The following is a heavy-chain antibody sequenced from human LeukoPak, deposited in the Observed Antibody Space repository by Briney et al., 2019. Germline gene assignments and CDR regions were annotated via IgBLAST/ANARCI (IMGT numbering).Heavy chain of an antibody. Sequence: SQTLSLTCTVSGGSIFSVDYYWSWIRQPPGKGLEWIGYIYYSGSTYYNPSLKSRVIISVDTSKNQFSLKLTSVTAADTAVYYCARVRRPAWWFDPWGQGTLVTVSS. CDR1: GGSIFSVDYY. J-gene: IGHJ5*02. CDR2: IYYSGST. V-gene: IGHV4-30-4*01. D-gene: IGHD2-2*01. CDR3: ARVRRPAWWFDP.